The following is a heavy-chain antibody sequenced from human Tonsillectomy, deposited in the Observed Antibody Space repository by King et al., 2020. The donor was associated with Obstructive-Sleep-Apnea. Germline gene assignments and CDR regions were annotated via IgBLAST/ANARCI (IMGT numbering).Heavy chain of an antibody. CDR2: ISSSDSTI. V-gene: IGHV3-11*01. D-gene: IGHD2-2*01. J-gene: IGHJ6*02. CDR3: ARGGDGIVVVAAAMAYYHYGMDV. CDR1: GFTFSDYY. Sequence: VQLVESGGGLVKPGGSLRLSCVASGFTFSDYYMSWIRQAPGKGLEWVSYISSSDSTIYYADSVKGRFTISRDNAKNSLYLHMNSLRAEDTAVYYCARGGDGIVVVAAAMAYYHYGMDVWGQGTTVTVSS.